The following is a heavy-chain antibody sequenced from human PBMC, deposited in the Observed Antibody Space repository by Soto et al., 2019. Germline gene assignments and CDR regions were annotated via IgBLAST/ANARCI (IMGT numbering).Heavy chain of an antibody. CDR3: ARGDTPMITGMDSFDI. Sequence: ASVILVSRYLMNTIHQAPGKGLEWVANIKQDGTEKNYVDSVKGRFTISRDNARQSLYLQMDSLRAEDTAVYFCARGDTPMITGMDSFDIWGQGTMVTAS. CDR2: IKQDGTEK. D-gene: IGHD5-18*01. CDR1: VILVSRYL. V-gene: IGHV3-7*01. J-gene: IGHJ3*02.